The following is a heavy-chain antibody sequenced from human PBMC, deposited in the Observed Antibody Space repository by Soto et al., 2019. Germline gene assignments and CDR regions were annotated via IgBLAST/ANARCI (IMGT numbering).Heavy chain of an antibody. J-gene: IGHJ4*02. D-gene: IGHD3-22*01. CDR2: IKQDGSEK. CDR1: EFPFGNAW. CDR3: ARDLTPAKDYYGSSGSKGYFDY. Sequence: GGSLRLSCVASEFPFGNAWMSWVRQAPGKGLEWVANIKQDGSEKYYVDSVKGRFTISRDNAKNSLYLQMNSLRAEDTAVYYCARDLTPAKDYYGSSGSKGYFDYWRQGTLVTVSS. V-gene: IGHV3-7*01.